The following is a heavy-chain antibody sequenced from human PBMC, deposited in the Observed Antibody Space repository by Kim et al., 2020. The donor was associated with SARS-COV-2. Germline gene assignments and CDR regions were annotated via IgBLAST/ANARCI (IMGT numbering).Heavy chain of an antibody. CDR2: STSGRTR. V-gene: IGHV3-48*01. J-gene: IGHJ4*02. CDR3: ARRLDY. Sequence: STSGRTRYADSGKGRFTISRDNAKNSLYLQMNNLRVEDTAVYYCARRLDYWGQGTQVTVSS.